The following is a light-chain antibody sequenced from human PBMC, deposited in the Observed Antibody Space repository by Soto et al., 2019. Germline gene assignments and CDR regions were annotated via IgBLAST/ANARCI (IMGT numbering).Light chain of an antibody. J-gene: IGKJ4*01. CDR1: QNINSD. CDR2: AAS. Sequence: MVMNQSPATLFVSPGESATLSCRVSQNINSDLAWYVQKPGQAPRLLIYAASTRATGVPARFSGSGSETEFTLTITTLQSEDFAVYYCQQYNHWPLSFGVGTKVDIK. V-gene: IGKV3-15*01. CDR3: QQYNHWPLS.